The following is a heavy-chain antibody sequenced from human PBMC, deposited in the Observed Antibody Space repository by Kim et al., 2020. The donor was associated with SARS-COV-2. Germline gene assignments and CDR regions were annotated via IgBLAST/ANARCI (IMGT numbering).Heavy chain of an antibody. J-gene: IGHJ4*02. CDR1: GGSISSSSYY. V-gene: IGHV4-39*01. CDR3: AGHLRRIVVVIAIPKNYFDY. CDR2: IYYSGST. D-gene: IGHD2-21*01. Sequence: SETLSLTCTVSGGSISSSSYYWGWIRQPPGKGLEWIGSIYYSGSTYYNPSLKSRVTISVDTSKNQFSLKLSSVTAADTAVYYCAGHLRRIVVVIAIPKNYFDYWGQGTLVTVSS.